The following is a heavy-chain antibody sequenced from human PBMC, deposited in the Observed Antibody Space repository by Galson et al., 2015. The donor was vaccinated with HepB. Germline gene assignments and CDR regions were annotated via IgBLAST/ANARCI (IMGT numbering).Heavy chain of an antibody. V-gene: IGHV3-23*01. D-gene: IGHD6-13*01. CDR2: ISGNAGTT. CDR3: AKDPSDSTGWYYFDA. J-gene: IGHJ4*02. Sequence: SLRLSCAASGFMFPNYAMTWVRQTPGKGLEWVSSISGNAGTTYYADSVKGRFTISRDNSKDMLSLQMNSLKVEDTAVYYCAKDPSDSTGWYYFDAWGQGTLVPVSS. CDR1: GFMFPNYA.